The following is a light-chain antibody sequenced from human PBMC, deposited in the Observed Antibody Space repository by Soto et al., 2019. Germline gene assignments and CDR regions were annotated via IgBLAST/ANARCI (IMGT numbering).Light chain of an antibody. CDR3: QQSYSRVT. V-gene: IGKV1-39*01. CDR1: QSVSSY. CDR2: AAS. Sequence: DIQMTQSPSSVSASLCDRVTITFRASQSVSSYFSWYQQKPGKAPNLLIYAASRLQSGVPSRFSGSGSGTYFTLTISGLQREDFATYYCQQSYSRVTFGQGTKVDIK. J-gene: IGKJ1*01.